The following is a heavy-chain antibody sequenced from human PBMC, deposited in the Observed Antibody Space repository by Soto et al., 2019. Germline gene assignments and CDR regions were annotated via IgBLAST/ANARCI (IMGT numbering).Heavy chain of an antibody. Sequence: ASVKVSCKASGYTFTSYYMHWVRQAPGQGLEWMGIINPSGGSTSYAQKFQGRVTMTRDTSTSTVYMELSSLRSEDTAVYYCAREESSSWTRYYYYRMDVWGQGTTVTVSS. CDR1: GYTFTSYY. CDR3: AREESSSWTRYYYYRMDV. D-gene: IGHD6-13*01. V-gene: IGHV1-46*01. J-gene: IGHJ6*02. CDR2: INPSGGST.